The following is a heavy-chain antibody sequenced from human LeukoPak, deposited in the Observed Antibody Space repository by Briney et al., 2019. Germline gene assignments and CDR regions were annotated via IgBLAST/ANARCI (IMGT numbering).Heavy chain of an antibody. D-gene: IGHD3-16*01. CDR1: GVTFSSHW. CDR3: ARGGQGAVDY. V-gene: IGHV3-74*01. Sequence: GGSLRLSCAASGVTFSSHWMHWVRQAPGKGLVWVSFINNDGGVTSYADSVKGRFTISRDNAKNTLYQQMNSLRAEDTAMYYCARGGQGAVDYWGPGTLVTVSS. CDR2: INNDGGVT. J-gene: IGHJ4*02.